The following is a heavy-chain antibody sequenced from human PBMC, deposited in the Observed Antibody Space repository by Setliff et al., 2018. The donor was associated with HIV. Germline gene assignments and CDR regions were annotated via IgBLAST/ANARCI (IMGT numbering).Heavy chain of an antibody. CDR1: GGSISISD. Sequence: PSETLSLTCTVSGGSISISDWSWIRQLPGKGLEWIGCIYTSGNTNYDPSLKSRVTISVDTSKNQFSLKLASVTAADTAVYFCARRSDWFDPWGQGTLVTVSS. V-gene: IGHV4-4*09. CDR3: ARRSDWFDP. J-gene: IGHJ5*02. CDR2: IYTSGNT.